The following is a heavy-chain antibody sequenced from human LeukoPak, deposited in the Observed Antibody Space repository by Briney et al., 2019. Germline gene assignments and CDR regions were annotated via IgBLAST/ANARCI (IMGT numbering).Heavy chain of an antibody. CDR1: GFSLSTSGVG. D-gene: IGHD2-21*02. J-gene: IGHJ4*02. Sequence: SGPTLVNPTQTLTLTCTFSGFSLSTSGVGVGWIRQPPGKALEWLALIYWDDDKRYSPSLKSRLTITKDTSKNQVVLTMTNMDPVDTATYYCAHSVECGGDCYSYYFDYWGQGTLVTVSS. CDR2: IYWDDDK. CDR3: AHSVECGGDCYSYYFDY. V-gene: IGHV2-5*02.